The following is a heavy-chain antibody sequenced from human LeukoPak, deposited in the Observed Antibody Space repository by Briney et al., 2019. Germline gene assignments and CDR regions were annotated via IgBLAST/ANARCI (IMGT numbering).Heavy chain of an antibody. Sequence: ASVKVSCKASGGTFSSYAISCVRQAPGQGLEWMGRIIPILGIANYAQKFQGRVTITADKSTSTAYMELSSLRSEDTAVYYCARRFAFGELSTTGEFDYWGQGTLVTVSS. V-gene: IGHV1-69*04. J-gene: IGHJ4*02. CDR1: GGTFSSYA. CDR3: ARRFAFGELSTTGEFDY. D-gene: IGHD3-10*01. CDR2: IIPILGIA.